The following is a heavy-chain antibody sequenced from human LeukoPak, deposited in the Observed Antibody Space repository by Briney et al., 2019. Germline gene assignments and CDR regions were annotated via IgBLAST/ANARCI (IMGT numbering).Heavy chain of an antibody. CDR3: VREDTSIVKYGMDV. CDR2: INGDGTTT. Sequence: GGSLRLSCAASGFTFSSYSMNWVRQAPGKGLVWVARINGDGTTTSHADPVKGRFTISRDNAKNTLYLQMNSLRAEDTAVYYCVREDTSIVKYGMDVWGQGTTVTVSS. J-gene: IGHJ6*02. D-gene: IGHD5-18*01. V-gene: IGHV3-74*01. CDR1: GFTFSSYS.